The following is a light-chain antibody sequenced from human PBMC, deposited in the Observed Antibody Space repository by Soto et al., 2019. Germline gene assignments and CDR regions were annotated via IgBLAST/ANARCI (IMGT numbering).Light chain of an antibody. Sequence: QSVLTQPASVSGSPGQSITLSCTGTSSDVGAYNYVSWYQQHPGKVPKLMIYDVSNRPSGVSNRFSGSKSGNTASLTISGLQAEDEADYYCSSYTSSSPYVFGTGTKVTVL. CDR3: SSYTSSSPYV. V-gene: IGLV2-14*01. CDR1: SSDVGAYNY. CDR2: DVS. J-gene: IGLJ1*01.